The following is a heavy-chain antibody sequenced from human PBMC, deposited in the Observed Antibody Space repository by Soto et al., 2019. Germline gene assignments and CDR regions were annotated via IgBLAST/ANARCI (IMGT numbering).Heavy chain of an antibody. CDR3: ARDLAKGGGGAGFDY. J-gene: IGHJ4*02. V-gene: IGHV1-2*02. D-gene: IGHD3-16*01. CDR2: INPKSGGT. Sequence: QVQLVQSGAEVKKPGASVNVSCKASGYTFTVYYMHWVRQAPGQGLEWMGWINPKSGGTMYPQKFQGRVTMTWDTSISTSYMSLTRLRSDDTAVYYFARDLAKGGGGAGFDYWGQGTLVTVSS. CDR1: GYTFTVYY.